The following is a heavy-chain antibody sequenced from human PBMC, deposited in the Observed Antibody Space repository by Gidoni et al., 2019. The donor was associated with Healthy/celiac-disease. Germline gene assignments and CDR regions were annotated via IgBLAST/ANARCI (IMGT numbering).Heavy chain of an antibody. CDR3: ARDRGGVTTYFDC. CDR1: GVAFINYS. Sequence: QVHLVESGGGVVQTDRSRRLSCAGSGVAFINYSMHGVRQAPGTGLQWVALISYDGNNKYYADSVKGRFTISRNNSKNTLYLQMNNLRAEDTAMYHCARDRGGVTTYFDCWGQGTLVTVSS. D-gene: IGHD4-17*01. V-gene: IGHV3-30-3*01. J-gene: IGHJ4*02. CDR2: ISYDGNNK.